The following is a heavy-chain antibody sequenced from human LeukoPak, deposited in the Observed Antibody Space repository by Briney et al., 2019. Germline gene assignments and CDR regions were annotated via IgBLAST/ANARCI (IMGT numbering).Heavy chain of an antibody. V-gene: IGHV3-48*01. J-gene: IGHJ4*02. CDR2: ISSSSSTI. Sequence: GGSLRLSCEASGFTFSSYSMNWVRQAPGKGLEWVSYISSSSSTIYYADSVKGRFTISRDNAKNSLYLQMNSLRAEDTAVYYCARSGGFRGSCFDYWGQGTLVTVSS. D-gene: IGHD1-26*01. CDR1: GFTFSSYS. CDR3: ARSGGFRGSCFDY.